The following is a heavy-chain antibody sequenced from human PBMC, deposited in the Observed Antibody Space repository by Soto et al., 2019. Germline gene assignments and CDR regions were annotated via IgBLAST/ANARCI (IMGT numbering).Heavy chain of an antibody. D-gene: IGHD3-9*01. V-gene: IGHV3-23*01. CDR3: AKDQYYDILTGINWFDP. Sequence: HPGGSLRLSCAASGFSFSSYAMSWVRQAPGKGLEWVSAISGSGGSTYYADSVKGRFTISRDNSKNTLYLQMNSLRAEDTAVYYCAKDQYYDILTGINWFDPVGPGNPGHRLL. J-gene: IGHJ5*02. CDR2: ISGSGGST. CDR1: GFSFSSYA.